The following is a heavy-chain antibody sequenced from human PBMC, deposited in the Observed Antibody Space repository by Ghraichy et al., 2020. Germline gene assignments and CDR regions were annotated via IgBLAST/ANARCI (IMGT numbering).Heavy chain of an antibody. CDR2: ISQDGSVK. J-gene: IGHJ4*02. V-gene: IGHV3-7*01. CDR3: VRSSGWVRDH. D-gene: IGHD1-26*01. Sequence: GGSLRLSCAASGFILSDFWMHWVRQAPGEGLEWVALISQDGSVKYYVDSVKGRFTISRDNAKNSLHLEMSSLRVEDTALYYCVRSSGWVRDHWGQGNLVTVSS. CDR1: GFILSDFW.